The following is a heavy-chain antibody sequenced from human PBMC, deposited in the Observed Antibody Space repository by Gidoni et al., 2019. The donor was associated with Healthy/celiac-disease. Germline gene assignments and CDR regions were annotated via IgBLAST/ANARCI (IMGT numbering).Heavy chain of an antibody. CDR1: GFTFSSYA. CDR3: AKWGVVAAEKRERRYYYGMDV. V-gene: IGHV3-23*01. Sequence: DVQLLESGGDLVQPGGSLRLSCAASGFTFSSYAMSWVRQAPGKGLEWVSAISGSGGSTYYADSVKGRFTISRDNSKNTLYLQMNSLRAEDTAVYYCAKWGVVAAEKRERRYYYGMDVWGQGTTVTVSS. J-gene: IGHJ6*02. D-gene: IGHD2-15*01. CDR2: ISGSGGST.